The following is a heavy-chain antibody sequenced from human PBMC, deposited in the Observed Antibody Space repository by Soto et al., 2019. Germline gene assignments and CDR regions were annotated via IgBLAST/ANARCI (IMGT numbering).Heavy chain of an antibody. CDR3: ARGENVGDGTNGVCPMRWFDY. J-gene: IGHJ4*02. Sequence: SETLSLTCAVYGGSFSGYYWSWIRQPPGKGQEWNGEINHNGSTNYNPSLKSRVTISVDTSKNQFSLKLSSVTAADTAVYYCARGENVGDGTNGVCPMRWFDYWGQGTLVTVSS. CDR1: GGSFSGYY. V-gene: IGHV4-34*01. CDR2: INHNGST. D-gene: IGHD2-8*01.